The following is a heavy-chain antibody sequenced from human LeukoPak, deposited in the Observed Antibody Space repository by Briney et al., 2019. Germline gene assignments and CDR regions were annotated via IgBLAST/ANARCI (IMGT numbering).Heavy chain of an antibody. J-gene: IGHJ5*02. Sequence: ASVKVSCKASGYTFSSYGISWVRQAPGQGLEWMGWISGYNGNKQYAQKVQGRVTMTTDTSTNTAYMELRSLRSDDTAVYYCARDLKYNILTGFRSSFGFDPWGQGTLVTVSS. CDR3: ARDLKYNILTGFRSSFGFDP. CDR2: ISGYNGNK. D-gene: IGHD3-9*01. CDR1: GYTFSSYG. V-gene: IGHV1-18*01.